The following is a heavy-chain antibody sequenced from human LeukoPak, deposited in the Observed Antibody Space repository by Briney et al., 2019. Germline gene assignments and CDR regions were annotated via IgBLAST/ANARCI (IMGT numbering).Heavy chain of an antibody. Sequence: GESLKISCKGSGYRFTSYWIGWVRQMPGKGLEWMGIIYPGDSDTRYNPSFQGQVTISADKSISTAYLQWSSLKASDTAMYYCARHVTSYYDFWSGYYNLHYYYYYGMDVWGQGTTVTVSS. V-gene: IGHV5-51*01. CDR3: ARHVTSYYDFWSGYYNLHYYYYYGMDV. J-gene: IGHJ6*02. D-gene: IGHD3-3*01. CDR1: GYRFTSYW. CDR2: IYPGDSDT.